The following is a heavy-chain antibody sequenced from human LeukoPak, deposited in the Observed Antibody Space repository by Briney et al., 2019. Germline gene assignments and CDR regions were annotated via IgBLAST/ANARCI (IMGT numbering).Heavy chain of an antibody. CDR3: ATIFGVVIIPADDAFDI. CDR1: GYTFTGYY. CDR2: INPNSGGT. D-gene: IGHD3-3*01. J-gene: IGHJ3*02. V-gene: IGHV1-2*06. Sequence: ASVTVSCKASGYTFTGYYMHWVRQAPGQGLEWMGRINPNSGGTNYAQKFQGRVTMTRDTSISTAYMELSRLRSDDTAVYYCATIFGVVIIPADDAFDIWGQGTMVTVSS.